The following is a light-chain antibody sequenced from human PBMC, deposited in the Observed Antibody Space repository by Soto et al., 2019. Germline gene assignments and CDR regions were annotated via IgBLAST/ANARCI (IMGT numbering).Light chain of an antibody. Sequence: QSALTQPPSASGSPGQSVTISCTGTSSDVGGYNYVSWYQQHPGKAPKLMIYEVSERPSGVPDRFSGSKSGNTASLTVSGLQAEGEADYYCSSYAGSNNYVFGTGTKVTVL. CDR2: EVS. CDR1: SSDVGGYNY. J-gene: IGLJ1*01. V-gene: IGLV2-8*01. CDR3: SSYAGSNNYV.